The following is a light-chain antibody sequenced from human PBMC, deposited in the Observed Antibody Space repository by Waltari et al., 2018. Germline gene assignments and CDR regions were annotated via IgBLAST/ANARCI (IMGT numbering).Light chain of an antibody. J-gene: IGKJ4*01. CDR2: DAS. CDR3: QQGNDFPLT. CDR1: QSVLYSSNNKNY. V-gene: IGKV4-1*01. Sequence: DIVMTQSPDSLAVSLGERATINCKSSQSVLYSSNNKNYLAWYQQKPGKAPKFLIYDASTLQSGVPSRFSGSGSGREFTLTISSLQPEDFSTYYCQQGNDFPLTFGGGTKVEMK.